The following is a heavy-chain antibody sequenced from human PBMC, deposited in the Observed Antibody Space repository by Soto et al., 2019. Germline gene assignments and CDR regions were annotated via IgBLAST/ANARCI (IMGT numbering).Heavy chain of an antibody. V-gene: IGHV1-46*01. Sequence: ASVKVSCKASGYDFTDHYIHWVRQAPGQGLEWMGIISPDGGSTRYSQQFQARITMTRDTSTSTVYMELSSLRSEDTAVYYCARAPRGGVIIVITSAQIDYWGQGTLVTVSS. CDR3: ARAPRGGVIIVITSAQIDY. D-gene: IGHD3-10*01. J-gene: IGHJ4*02. CDR2: ISPDGGST. CDR1: GYDFTDHY.